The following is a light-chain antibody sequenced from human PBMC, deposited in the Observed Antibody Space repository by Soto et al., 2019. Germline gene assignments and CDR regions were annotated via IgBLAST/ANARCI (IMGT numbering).Light chain of an antibody. V-gene: IGKV3-11*01. Sequence: EIVLTQSPATLSLSPGERATLSCRASQSVSSYLGWYQQKPGQAPGLLIYDASNRASGVPVRFSGSGSGKDFTLTISSLEPEDFAVYYCQQRSSWPPTFGGGTKVEIK. CDR1: QSVSSY. CDR3: QQRSSWPPT. J-gene: IGKJ4*01. CDR2: DAS.